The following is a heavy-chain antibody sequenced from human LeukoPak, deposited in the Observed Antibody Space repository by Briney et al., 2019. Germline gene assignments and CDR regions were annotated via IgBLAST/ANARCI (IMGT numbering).Heavy chain of an antibody. Sequence: PSETLSLTCTVSGGSISSYYWSWIRQPAGKGLEWIGRIYTSGSTNYNPSLKSRATISVDTSKNQFSLKLSSVTAADTAVYYCAHDSDSAWFDPWGQGTLVTVSS. CDR3: AHDSDSAWFDP. CDR1: GGSISSYY. J-gene: IGHJ5*02. V-gene: IGHV4-4*07. D-gene: IGHD1-1*01. CDR2: IYTSGST.